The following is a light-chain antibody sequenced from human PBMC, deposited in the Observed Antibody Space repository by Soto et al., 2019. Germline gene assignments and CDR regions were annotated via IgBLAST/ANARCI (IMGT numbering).Light chain of an antibody. CDR3: QQYGSTPT. CDR1: QSINSNY. CDR2: DPS. V-gene: IGKV3D-20*01. J-gene: IGKJ5*01. Sequence: EIVLTQSPATLSLSPGERATLSCGASQSINSNYLAWYQQKPGLAPRLVIYDPSRRDPCIPDRLTGSGSGTDFTLTISRLEPEDSAIYYCQQYGSTPTFGQGTRLEIK.